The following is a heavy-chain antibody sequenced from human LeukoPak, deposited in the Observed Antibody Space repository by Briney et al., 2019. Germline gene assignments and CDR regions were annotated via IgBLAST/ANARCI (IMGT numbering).Heavy chain of an antibody. CDR3: ARLLGFGELSDPYYFDY. V-gene: IGHV5-51*01. D-gene: IGHD3-10*01. CDR2: IYPGDSDT. Sequence: GESLKISCKSSGYSFTSYWIGWVRQMPGKGLEWMGIIYPGDSDTRYSPSFQGQVTISADKSISTAYLQWSSLKASDTAMYYCARLLGFGELSDPYYFDYWGQGTLVTVSS. J-gene: IGHJ4*02. CDR1: GYSFTSYW.